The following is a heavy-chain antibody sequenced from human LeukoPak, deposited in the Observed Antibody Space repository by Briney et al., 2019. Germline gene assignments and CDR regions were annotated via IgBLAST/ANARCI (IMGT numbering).Heavy chain of an antibody. CDR3: ARWGYHSRGYYPYLEAFDI. J-gene: IGHJ3*02. Sequence: PGGSLRLSCAASGFTFNSYSMNWVRQAPGKGLEWVSSITCIGDYIFYADSMKGRFTISRDNAENSLYLEMNSLRAEDTAVYYCARWGYHSRGYYPYLEAFDIWGQGTMVTVSS. CDR2: ITCIGDYI. D-gene: IGHD3-22*01. V-gene: IGHV3-21*06. CDR1: GFTFNSYS.